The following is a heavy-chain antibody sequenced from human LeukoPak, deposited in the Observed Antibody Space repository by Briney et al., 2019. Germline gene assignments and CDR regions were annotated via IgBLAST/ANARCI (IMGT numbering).Heavy chain of an antibody. V-gene: IGHV3-23*01. D-gene: IGHD3-9*01. CDR2: VSGRDDST. J-gene: IGHJ4*02. CDR3: AKWGDYDILTGYYDPDY. CDR1: GFTFSNYA. Sequence: GGSLRLSCAASGFTFSNYAVYWVRQAPGKGLEWVSAVSGRDDSTYYADSVKGRFTISRDTSKNTLYLQMNSLRAEDTAVYYCAKWGDYDILTGYYDPDYWGQGTLVTVSS.